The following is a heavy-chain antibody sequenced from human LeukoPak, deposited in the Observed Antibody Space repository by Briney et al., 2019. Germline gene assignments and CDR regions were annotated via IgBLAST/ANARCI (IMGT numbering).Heavy chain of an antibody. J-gene: IGHJ4*02. CDR2: IYYTGTT. D-gene: IGHD1-7*01. CDR1: GDSISAYY. CDR3: ARRLTTGTNDY. V-gene: IGHV4-59*08. Sequence: SETLSLTCTVSGDSISAYYWSWIRQPPGKGLEWIGYIYYTGTTNYNPSLKSRLTISVDTSKSQFSLRLSSVTAADTAVYYGARRLTTGTNDYWGQGTLVTVSS.